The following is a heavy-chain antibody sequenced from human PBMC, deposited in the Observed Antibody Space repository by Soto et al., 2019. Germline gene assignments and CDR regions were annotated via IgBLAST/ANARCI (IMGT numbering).Heavy chain of an antibody. V-gene: IGHV1-3*01. CDR1: GYTFTSYA. D-gene: IGHD6-13*01. J-gene: IGHJ6*03. CDR3: ARAQQPDEDYYYYYMDV. Sequence: QVPLVQSGAEVKKPGASVKVSCKASGYTFTSYAMHWVRQAPGQRLEWMGWINAGNGNTKYSQKFQGRVTITRDTSASTAYMELSSLRSEDTAVYYCARAQQPDEDYYYYYMDVWGKGTTVTVSS. CDR2: INAGNGNT.